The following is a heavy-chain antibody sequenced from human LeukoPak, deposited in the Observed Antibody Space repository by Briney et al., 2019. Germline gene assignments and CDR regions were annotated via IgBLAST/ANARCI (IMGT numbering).Heavy chain of an antibody. V-gene: IGHV4-59*08. CDR2: IYYSGST. J-gene: IGHJ4*02. CDR1: GGSISSYY. CDR3: ARQVVGAPFDN. D-gene: IGHD1-26*01. Sequence: SETLSLTCTVSGGSISSYYWSWIRQPPGKGLEWIGYIYYSGSTNYNPSLKSRVTISVETSKNQFSLNLSSVTAADTAVYYCARQVVGAPFDNWGQGTLVTVSS.